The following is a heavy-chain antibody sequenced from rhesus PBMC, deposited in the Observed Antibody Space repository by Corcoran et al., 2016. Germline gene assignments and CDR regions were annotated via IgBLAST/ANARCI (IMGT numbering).Heavy chain of an antibody. CDR2: ISYSGST. J-gene: IGHJ4*01. Sequence: QVQLQESGPGLVKPSETLSLPCAVSGGSISSSFYYWSWTRQAPGKGLEWIGYISYSGSTIYNPSLKSRVTISRDTSKNQFSLKLSSVTAADTAVYYCARDTYYYSGSYYFDYWGQGVLVTVSS. V-gene: IGHV4-122*02. CDR3: ARDTYYYSGSYYFDY. D-gene: IGHD3-16*01. CDR1: GGSISSSFYY.